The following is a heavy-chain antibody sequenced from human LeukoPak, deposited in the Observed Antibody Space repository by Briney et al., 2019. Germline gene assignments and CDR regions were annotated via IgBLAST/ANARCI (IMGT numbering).Heavy chain of an antibody. Sequence: GGSLRLSYAASGFTFSSYGMHWVRQAPGKGLEWVAVISYDGSNKYYADSVKGRFTISRDNSKNTLYLQMNSLRAEDTAVYYCAKVLLRLGELSPLDYWGQGTLVTVSS. CDR1: GFTFSSYG. V-gene: IGHV3-30*18. CDR3: AKVLLRLGELSPLDY. CDR2: ISYDGSNK. D-gene: IGHD3-16*02. J-gene: IGHJ4*02.